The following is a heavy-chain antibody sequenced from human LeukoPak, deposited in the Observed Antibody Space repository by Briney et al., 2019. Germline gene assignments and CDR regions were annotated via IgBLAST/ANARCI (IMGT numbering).Heavy chain of an antibody. J-gene: IGHJ4*02. CDR2: IIPILGIA. D-gene: IGHD2-2*01. V-gene: IGHV1-69*04. CDR1: GGTFSSYA. Sequence: SVKVSCKASGGTFSSYAISWVRQAPGQGLEWMGRIIPILGIANYAQKFQGRVTITADKSTSTAYMELSSLRSEDTAVYYCARLYCGSTSCSYYFDYWGQGTLVTVSS. CDR3: ARLYCGSTSCSYYFDY.